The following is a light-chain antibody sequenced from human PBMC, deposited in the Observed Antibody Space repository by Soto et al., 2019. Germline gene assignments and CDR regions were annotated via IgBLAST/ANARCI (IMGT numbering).Light chain of an antibody. V-gene: IGKV3-15*01. CDR1: QGISSN. CDR3: QQYSDWRT. J-gene: IGKJ1*01. Sequence: EIVMTQSPATLSVSPGERATLSCRASQGISSNLAWYQQKPGQAPRLLIYRASTRATGVPARFSGSGSGTEFTLTISSLQSEDFAIYYCQQYSDWRTFGQGTKVEIK. CDR2: RAS.